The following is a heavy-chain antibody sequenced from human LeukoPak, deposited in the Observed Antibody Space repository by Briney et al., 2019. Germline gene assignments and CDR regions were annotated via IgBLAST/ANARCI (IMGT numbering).Heavy chain of an antibody. CDR1: DDSISTPFYY. CDR3: ARNSSSGWFDF. V-gene: IGHV4-39*02. CDR2: IYNSVST. D-gene: IGHD6-19*01. Sequence: SETLSLTCTVSDDSISTPFYYWGWIRQPPGKGLEWIGSIYNSVSTFYNPSLKSRVTISIDTSRNHLSLRLTSVNVADTAVYYCARNSSSGWFDFRGQGILVTVSS. J-gene: IGHJ4*02.